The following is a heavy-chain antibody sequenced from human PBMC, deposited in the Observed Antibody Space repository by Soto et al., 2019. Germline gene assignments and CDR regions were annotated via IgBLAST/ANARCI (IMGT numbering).Heavy chain of an antibody. V-gene: IGHV3-23*01. CDR3: AKDHELNY. J-gene: IGHJ4*02. CDR2: ISGSGGST. D-gene: IGHD1-26*01. CDR1: GFAFSSYA. Sequence: EVQLLESGGGLVQPGGSLRLSCAASGFAFSSYAMSWVRQAPRKGLEWVSAISGSGGSTYYADSVKGRFTISRDNSKNTLYLQINSLRAEDTAEYYCAKDHELNYWGQGTLVTVSS.